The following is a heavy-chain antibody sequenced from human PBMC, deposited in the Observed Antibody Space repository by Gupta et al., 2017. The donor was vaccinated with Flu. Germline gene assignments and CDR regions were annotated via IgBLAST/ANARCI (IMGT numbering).Heavy chain of an antibody. V-gene: IGHV3-21*01. CDR1: GFTFSSYS. J-gene: IGHJ4*02. D-gene: IGHD2-8*02. CDR3: AREVNAGDYCDY. Sequence: EVQLVESGGGLVKPGGSLRLSCAASGFTFSSYSRNWVRQAPGKGLEWVSSISSSSSYIYYADSVKGRFTISRDNAKNSLYLQMNSLRAEDTAVYYCAREVNAGDYCDYWGQGTLVTVSS. CDR2: ISSSSSYI.